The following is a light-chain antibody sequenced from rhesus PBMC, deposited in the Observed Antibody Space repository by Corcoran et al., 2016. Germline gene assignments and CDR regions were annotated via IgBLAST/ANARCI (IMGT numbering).Light chain of an antibody. Sequence: DIQMTQSPSSLSASVGDRVTVTCRASQAINKELSWYQQKPGKAPTLLIYAASSLQTGVSSRFSGSGSGTDYTLTISSLQPEYVATYYCLQDYTTPLTFGGGTKVEIK. CDR1: QAINKE. CDR2: AAS. V-gene: IGKV1-94*01. J-gene: IGKJ4*01. CDR3: LQDYTTPLT.